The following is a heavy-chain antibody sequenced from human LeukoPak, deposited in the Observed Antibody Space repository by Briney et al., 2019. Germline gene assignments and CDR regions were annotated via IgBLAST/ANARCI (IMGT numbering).Heavy chain of an antibody. J-gene: IGHJ4*02. CDR2: IIPIFGTA. Sequence: SVKVSCKASGGTFSSYAISWVRQAPGQGLEWMGGIIPIFGTANYAQKFQGRVTITADESTSTAYMELSSLRSEDTAVYYCARDPIGSRWPYYFDYWGQGTLVTVSS. CDR3: ARDPIGSRWPYYFDY. V-gene: IGHV1-69*13. CDR1: GGTFSSYA. D-gene: IGHD6-13*01.